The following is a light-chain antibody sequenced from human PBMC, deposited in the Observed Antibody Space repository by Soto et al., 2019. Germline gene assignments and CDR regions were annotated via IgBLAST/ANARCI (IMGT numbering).Light chain of an antibody. CDR3: QQAYSFPIT. CDR1: QSISSW. CDR2: AAS. V-gene: IGKV1-12*01. J-gene: IGKJ5*01. Sequence: DIQMTQSPSTLSASVGDRVTITCRASQSISSWLAWYQQKPGKAPKLLIYAASSWQSGVPARFSGSGSGTDFTLSINSLQPEDFATYYCQQAYSFPITFGQGTRREIK.